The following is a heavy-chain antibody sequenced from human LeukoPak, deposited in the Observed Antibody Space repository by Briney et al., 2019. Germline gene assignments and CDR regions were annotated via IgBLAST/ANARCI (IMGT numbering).Heavy chain of an antibody. CDR1: GYTFTSYG. CDR2: ISAYNGNT. D-gene: IGHD3-10*01. J-gene: IGHJ3*02. Sequence: ASVKVSCKASGYTFTSYGISWVRQAPGQGLEWMGWISAYNGNTNYAQKLQGRVTMSTDTSTSTAYMELRNLRSDDTAVYYCARDPFNFWFGDHPGAFDIWGQGTMVTVSS. CDR3: ARDPFNFWFGDHPGAFDI. V-gene: IGHV1-18*01.